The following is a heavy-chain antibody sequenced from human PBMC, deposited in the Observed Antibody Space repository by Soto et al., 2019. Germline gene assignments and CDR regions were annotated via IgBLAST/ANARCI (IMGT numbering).Heavy chain of an antibody. CDR3: ASGGNWFDP. CDR1: GGSISNYY. V-gene: IGHV4-59*01. J-gene: IGHJ5*02. D-gene: IGHD3-16*01. Sequence: QLQVQESGPGLVKPSETLSLTCNFSGGSISNYYWTWIRQSPEKGLEWIGYRYYNGNINYNPSVKSRVTISIDTSKNQFSLTLKSVTAADTAVYYCASGGNWFDPWGQGVLVTVSS. CDR2: RYYNGNI.